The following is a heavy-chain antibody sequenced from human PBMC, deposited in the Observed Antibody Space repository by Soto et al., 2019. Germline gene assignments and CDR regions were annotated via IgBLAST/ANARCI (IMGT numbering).Heavy chain of an antibody. CDR3: AREGKPTDYDFWSGYLPFDY. CDR2: IIPIFGTA. V-gene: IGHV1-69*13. J-gene: IGHJ4*01. Sequence: SVKVSCKASGGTFSSYAISWVRQAPGQGLEWMGGIIPIFGTANYAQKFQGRVTITADESTSTAYMELSSLRSEDTAVYYCAREGKPTDYDFWSGYLPFDYWG. D-gene: IGHD3-3*01. CDR1: GGTFSSYA.